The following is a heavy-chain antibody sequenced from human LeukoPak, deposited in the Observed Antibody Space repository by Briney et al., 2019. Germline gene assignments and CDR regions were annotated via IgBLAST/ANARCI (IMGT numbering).Heavy chain of an antibody. D-gene: IGHD1-7*01. J-gene: IGHJ4*02. CDR1: GFIFTNYN. Sequence: KPGGSLRLSCAASGFIFTNYNFNWVRQAPGKGLEWVSSISGGSTYIYYAESVRGRFTISRDNANNLVFLQMNSLRGEDTAVYYCARAGNYRFDYWGQGTLVTVSS. CDR3: ARAGNYRFDY. V-gene: IGHV3-21*06. CDR2: ISGGSTYI.